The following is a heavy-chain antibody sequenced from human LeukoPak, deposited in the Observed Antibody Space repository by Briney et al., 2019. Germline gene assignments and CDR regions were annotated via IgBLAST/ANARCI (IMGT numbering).Heavy chain of an antibody. CDR2: IIPIFGTA. D-gene: IGHD6-6*01. CDR3: ARGKQLGRYYYYYYMDV. V-gene: IGHV1-69*13. Sequence: ASVKVSCKASGGTISSYAISWVRQAPGQGLEWMGGIIPIFGTANYAQKFQGRVTITADESTSTAYMELSSLRSEDTAVYYCARGKQLGRYYYYYYMDVWGKGTTVTVSS. CDR1: GGTISSYA. J-gene: IGHJ6*03.